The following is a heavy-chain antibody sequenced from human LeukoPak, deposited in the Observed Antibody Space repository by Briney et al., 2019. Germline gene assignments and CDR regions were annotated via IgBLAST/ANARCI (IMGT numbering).Heavy chain of an antibody. CDR1: GYTFTNYG. J-gene: IGHJ3*02. Sequence: ASVKVSCKASGYTFTNYGISWVRQAPGQGLEWMGWISAYNGDTNYAQKFQGRVTMTTGTSTSTAYMELRSLRSDDTAVYYCATGPKYYYDSSGYYGIWGQGTMVTVSS. CDR3: ATGPKYYYDSSGYYGI. CDR2: ISAYNGDT. V-gene: IGHV1-18*01. D-gene: IGHD3-22*01.